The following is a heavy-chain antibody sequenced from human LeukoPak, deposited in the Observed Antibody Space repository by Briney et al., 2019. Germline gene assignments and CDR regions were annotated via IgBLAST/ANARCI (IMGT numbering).Heavy chain of an antibody. J-gene: IGHJ4*02. V-gene: IGHV3-43*02. CDR3: ARESERSAWYDY. CDR2: STGDGGTT. Sequence: HPGGPLRLSCGASGFTFDDCAMHCVPEAPGEGGEGVSLSTGDGGTTYYADSVTGRFTISRDNSTIPLYLQMNSLTSEDTALYYCARESERSAWYDYWGQGTLVTVSS. D-gene: IGHD6-19*01. CDR1: GFTFDDCA.